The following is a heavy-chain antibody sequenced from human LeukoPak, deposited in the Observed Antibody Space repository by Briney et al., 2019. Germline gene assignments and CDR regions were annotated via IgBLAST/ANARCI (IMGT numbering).Heavy chain of an antibody. Sequence: PSQTLSLTCTGSGGSSSRGSYYGRLVPPPAGKGLAWIGRIYTSGSTNYNPSLKSRVTISVDTSKNQFSLKLSSVTAADTAVYYCARDHRCSGGSCYYVGDYWGQGTLVTVSS. CDR1: GGSSSRGSYY. J-gene: IGHJ4*02. V-gene: IGHV4-61*02. D-gene: IGHD2-15*01. CDR3: ARDHRCSGGSCYYVGDY. CDR2: IYTSGST.